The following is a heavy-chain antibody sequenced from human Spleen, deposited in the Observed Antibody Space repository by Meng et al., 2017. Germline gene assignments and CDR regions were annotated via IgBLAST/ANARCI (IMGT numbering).Heavy chain of an antibody. CDR1: GFSFSTYA. Sequence: QVQLVESGGGVVQPERSLRLSCAASGFSFSTYALHWVRQAPGEGLQCVAVISPDGSNEYYADSVNGRFTISRDNSKNTFYLQMNSLRSEDTAVYYCATGGAYYFDYWGQGALVTVSS. J-gene: IGHJ4*02. CDR2: ISPDGSNE. CDR3: ATGGAYYFDY. V-gene: IGHV3-30*04. D-gene: IGHD4-17*01.